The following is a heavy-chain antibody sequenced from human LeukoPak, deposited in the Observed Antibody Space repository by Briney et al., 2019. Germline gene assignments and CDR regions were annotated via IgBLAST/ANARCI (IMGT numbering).Heavy chain of an antibody. CDR3: ASRYYYDSSGYTR. Sequence: SETLSLTCTVSGGSISSSSYYWGWIRQPPGKGLEWIGSIYYSGSTYYNPSLKSRVTISVDTSKNQFSLKLSSVTAADTAVYHCASRYYYDSSGYTRWGQGTLVTVSS. D-gene: IGHD3-22*01. J-gene: IGHJ4*02. CDR1: GGSISSSSYY. CDR2: IYYSGST. V-gene: IGHV4-39*01.